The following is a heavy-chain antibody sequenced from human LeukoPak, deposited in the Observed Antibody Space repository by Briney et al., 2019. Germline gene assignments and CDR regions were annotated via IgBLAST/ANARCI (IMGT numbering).Heavy chain of an antibody. Sequence: ASVKVSCKASGYTFTGYYMHWVRQAPGQGLEWMGWINPNSGGTNYAQKFQGRVTMTRDTSISTAYMELRSLRSDDTAVYYCARGSGIAAADWFDPWGQGTLVTVSS. CDR2: INPNSGGT. V-gene: IGHV1-2*02. CDR3: ARGSGIAAADWFDP. J-gene: IGHJ5*02. D-gene: IGHD6-13*01. CDR1: GYTFTGYY.